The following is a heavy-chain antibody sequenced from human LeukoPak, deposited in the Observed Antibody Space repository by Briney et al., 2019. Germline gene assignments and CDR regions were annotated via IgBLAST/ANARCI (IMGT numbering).Heavy chain of an antibody. CDR1: GFTFSSYG. J-gene: IGHJ4*02. CDR3: AKGRSSAARLDY. V-gene: IGHV3-30*02. CDR2: IRYDGSNK. Sequence: GGSLRLSCAASGFTFSSYGMHWVRQAPGKGLEWVAFIRYDGSNKFYADSVKGRFTISRDNSKNTLFLQMNSLRPEDTAVYYCAKGRSSAARLDYWGQGTLVTVS. D-gene: IGHD3-10*01.